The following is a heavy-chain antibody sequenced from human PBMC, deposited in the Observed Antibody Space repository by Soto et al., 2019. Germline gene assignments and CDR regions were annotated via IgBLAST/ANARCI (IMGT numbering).Heavy chain of an antibody. CDR1: GGSISSYY. V-gene: IGHV4-59*01. CDR3: ARPHGASSGWDNRLDP. D-gene: IGHD6-25*01. Sequence: QVQLQESGPGLVKHSETLSLTCTVSGGSISSYYWSWIRQPPGKGLEWIEYIYYSGSTNYNPSLKCRVSSTVDTSKNQYSLKLSSGPDANTAVYSCARPHGASSGWDNRLDPWRQGTLVTVYS. CDR2: IYYSGST. J-gene: IGHJ5*02.